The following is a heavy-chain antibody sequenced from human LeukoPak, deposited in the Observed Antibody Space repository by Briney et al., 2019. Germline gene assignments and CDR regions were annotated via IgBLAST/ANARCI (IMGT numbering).Heavy chain of an antibody. V-gene: IGHV3-7*01. J-gene: IGHJ5*02. Sequence: GGSLRLSCAASGFTFSSYWMSWVRQAPGKGLEWVANIKQDGSEKYYVDSVKGRFTISRDNAKNSLYLQMNSLRAEDTAVYYCATSLRRVRGVIMHSPVKNWFDPWGQGTLVTVSS. CDR1: GFTFSSYW. CDR3: ATSLRRVRGVIMHSPVKNWFDP. CDR2: IKQDGSEK. D-gene: IGHD3-10*01.